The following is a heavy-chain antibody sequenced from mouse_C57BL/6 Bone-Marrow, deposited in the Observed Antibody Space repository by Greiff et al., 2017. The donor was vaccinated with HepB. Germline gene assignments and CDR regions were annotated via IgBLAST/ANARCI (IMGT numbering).Heavy chain of an antibody. CDR3: ARDNYDF. CDR2: ISDGGSYT. D-gene: IGHD2-4*01. V-gene: IGHV5-4*01. J-gene: IGHJ3*01. Sequence: EVKLVESGGGLVKPGGSLKLSCAASGFTFSSYAMSWVRQTPEKRLEWVATISDGGSYTYYPDNVKGRFTISRDNAKNNLYLQMSHLKSEDTAMYYCARDNYDFWGQGTLVTVSA. CDR1: GFTFSSYA.